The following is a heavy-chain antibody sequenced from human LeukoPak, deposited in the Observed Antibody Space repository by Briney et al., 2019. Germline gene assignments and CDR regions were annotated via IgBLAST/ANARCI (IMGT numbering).Heavy chain of an antibody. V-gene: IGHV1-69*13. D-gene: IGHD2-2*01. CDR2: IIPIFGTA. J-gene: IGHJ5*02. CDR3: ARLFTPRYCSTTSCYWKGWFDP. Sequence: SVKVSCKTSRGTFTSYAISWGRQAPGQGLEWMGGIIPIFGTANYAQKFQGRVTITADEFTSTAYMELSSLRSEDTAVYYRARLFTPRYCSTTSCYWKGWFDPWGQGTLVTVSS. CDR1: RGTFTSYA.